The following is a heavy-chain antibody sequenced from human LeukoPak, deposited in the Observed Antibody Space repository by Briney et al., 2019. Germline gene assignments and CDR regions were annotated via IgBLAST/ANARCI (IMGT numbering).Heavy chain of an antibody. V-gene: IGHV4-34*01. CDR3: ARGLNTMVRGVIPTGYYMDV. Sequence: SETLSLTCAVYGGSFSGYYWSWIRQPPGKGLEWIGEINHSGSTNYNPSVKSRVTISVDTSKNQFSLKLSSVTAADTAVYYCARGLNTMVRGVIPTGYYMDVWGKGTTVTVSS. D-gene: IGHD3-10*01. J-gene: IGHJ6*03. CDR1: GGSFSGYY. CDR2: INHSGST.